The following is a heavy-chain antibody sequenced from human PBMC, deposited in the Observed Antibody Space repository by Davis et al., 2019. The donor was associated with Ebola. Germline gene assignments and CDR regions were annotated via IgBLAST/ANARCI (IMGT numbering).Heavy chain of an antibody. J-gene: IGHJ4*02. V-gene: IGHV3-30*03. D-gene: IGHD3-3*01. CDR3: AVYDFWSGYYTGAFDY. Sequence: GGSLRLSCAASGFTFSSYAMSWVRQAPGKGLEWVAVISYDGSNKYYADSVKGRFTISRDNSKNTLYLQMNSLRAEDTAVYYCAVYDFWSGYYTGAFDYWGQGTLVTVSS. CDR1: GFTFSSYA. CDR2: ISYDGSNK.